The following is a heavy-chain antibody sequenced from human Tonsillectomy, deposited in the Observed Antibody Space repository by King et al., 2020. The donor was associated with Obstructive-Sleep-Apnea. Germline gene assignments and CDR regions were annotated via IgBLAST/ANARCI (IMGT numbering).Heavy chain of an antibody. CDR1: GGSISSGGYS. CDR2: IYYSGST. CDR3: ARYHDSSGFFDY. Sequence: VQLQESGPGLVKPSQTLSLTCAVSGGSISSGGYSWSWIRQPPGKGLEWIGYIYYSGSTYYNPSLKSRVTISVDTSKNQFSLKLSSVTAADTAGYYCARYHDSSGFFDYWGQGTLVTVSS. J-gene: IGHJ4*02. V-gene: IGHV4-30-4*07. D-gene: IGHD3-22*01.